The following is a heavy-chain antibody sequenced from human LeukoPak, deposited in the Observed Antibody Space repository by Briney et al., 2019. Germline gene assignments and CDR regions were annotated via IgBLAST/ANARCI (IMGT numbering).Heavy chain of an antibody. Sequence: GGSLRLSCTASGFTFGDYAMSWVRQAPGKGMEWVGFIRSKAYGGTTEYAASVKGRFTISRDDSKSIAYLQMNSLKTEDTAVYYCTRDRERYSDSSGYYNYWGQGTPVTVSS. CDR3: TRDRERYSDSSGYYNY. D-gene: IGHD3-22*01. V-gene: IGHV3-49*04. CDR1: GFTFGDYA. CDR2: IRSKAYGGTT. J-gene: IGHJ4*02.